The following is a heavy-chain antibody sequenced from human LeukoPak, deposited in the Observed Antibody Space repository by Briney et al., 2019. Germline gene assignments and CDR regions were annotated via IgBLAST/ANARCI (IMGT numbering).Heavy chain of an antibody. CDR2: IYYDGST. D-gene: IGHD1-26*01. V-gene: IGHV4-39*07. Sequence: SETLSLTCTVSGGSISSRSYHWGWIRQPPGKGLEWIGNIYYDGSTYYNPSLKSRATISVDTSKNQFSLKLSSVTAADTAVYYCARDRSRWDLLPFDYWGQGALVTVSS. J-gene: IGHJ4*02. CDR3: ARDRSRWDLLPFDY. CDR1: GGSISSRSYH.